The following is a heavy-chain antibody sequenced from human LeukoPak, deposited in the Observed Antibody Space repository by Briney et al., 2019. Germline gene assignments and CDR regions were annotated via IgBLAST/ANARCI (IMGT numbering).Heavy chain of an antibody. V-gene: IGHV4-34*01. D-gene: IGHD2-2*01. CDR2: INHSGST. CDR1: GGSFSGYY. J-gene: IGHJ5*02. CDR3: ATIRYCSSTSCP. Sequence: SETLSLTCAVYGGSFSGYYWSWIRQPPGKGLEWIGEINHSGSTNYNPSLKSRVTISVDTSKNQFSLRLSSVTAADTAVYYCATIRYCSSTSCPWRQGTLVTVSS.